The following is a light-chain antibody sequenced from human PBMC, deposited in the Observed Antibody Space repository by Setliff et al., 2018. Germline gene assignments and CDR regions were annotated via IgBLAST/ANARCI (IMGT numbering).Light chain of an antibody. CDR2: EVS. CDR1: SSDVGGYDS. Sequence: QSVLTQPASVSGSPGQSITLSCTGTSSDVGGYDSVSWYQQHPGTAPKLIIYEVSRRPSGVSDRFSGSKSGNTASLTISGLQTEDEADYYCSSYSSDTFGVFGTGTKATV. V-gene: IGLV2-14*01. J-gene: IGLJ1*01. CDR3: SSYSSDTFGV.